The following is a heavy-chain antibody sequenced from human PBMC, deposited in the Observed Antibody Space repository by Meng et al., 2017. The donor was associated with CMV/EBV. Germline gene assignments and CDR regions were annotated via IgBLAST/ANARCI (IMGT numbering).Heavy chain of an antibody. CDR2: IRYDGSNK. J-gene: IGHJ4*02. CDR1: GFTFSSYG. V-gene: IGHV3-30*02. Sequence: GGSLRLSCAASGFTFSSYGMHWVRQAPGKGLEWVAFIRYDGSNKYYADSVKGRFTISRDNSKNTLYLQMNSLRAEDTAVYYCAKDFLGYCSSTSCPADYWGQGTLVTVSS. D-gene: IGHD2-2*01. CDR3: AKDFLGYCSSTSCPADY.